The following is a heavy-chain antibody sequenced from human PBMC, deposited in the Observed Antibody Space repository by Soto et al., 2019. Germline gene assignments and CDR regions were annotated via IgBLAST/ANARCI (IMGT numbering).Heavy chain of an antibody. J-gene: IGHJ4*02. D-gene: IGHD2-15*01. Sequence: QLQLQESGSGLVKPSQTLSLTCAVSGGSISSGGYSWSWIRQPPGKGLECIGYIDYSGSTYYNPSLKSRVTISVDRSKSQFSLKLGSVTAADTAVYYCARGVDCSGVSCFTFDSWGQGSLVTVS. CDR2: IDYSGST. CDR1: GGSISSGGYS. CDR3: ARGVDCSGVSCFTFDS. V-gene: IGHV4-30-2*01.